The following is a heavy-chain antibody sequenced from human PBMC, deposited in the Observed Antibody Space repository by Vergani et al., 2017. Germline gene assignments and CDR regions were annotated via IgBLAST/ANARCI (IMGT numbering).Heavy chain of an antibody. CDR3: AGGGSGSYSQYYFDY. Sequence: EVQLVQSGAEVKKPGATMKISCKVSGYTFTDHYMHWVKQAPGKGLEWMGLVDPEDGETIYAEKFKGRVTIAADTSTDTAYLELSSLRSEDTAVYYCAGGGSGSYSQYYFDYWGQGTLVTVSS. CDR2: VDPEDGET. CDR1: GYTFTDHY. D-gene: IGHD3-10*01. J-gene: IGHJ4*02. V-gene: IGHV1-69-2*01.